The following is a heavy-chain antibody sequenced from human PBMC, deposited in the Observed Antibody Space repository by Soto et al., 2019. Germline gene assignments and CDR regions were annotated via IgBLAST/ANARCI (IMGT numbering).Heavy chain of an antibody. D-gene: IGHD5-18*01. V-gene: IGHV3-23*01. CDR2: ISGSGGST. CDR3: AKNGYSYGDNWFDP. J-gene: IGHJ5*02. CDR1: GFTFSSYA. Sequence: GGSLRLSCAASGFTFSSYAMSWVRQAPGKGLEWVSAISGSGGSTYYADSGKGRFTISRDNSKNTLYLQMNSLRAEDTAVYYCAKNGYSYGDNWFDPWGQGTLVTVSS.